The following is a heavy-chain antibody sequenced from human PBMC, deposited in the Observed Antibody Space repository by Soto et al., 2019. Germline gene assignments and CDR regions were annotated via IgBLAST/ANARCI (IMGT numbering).Heavy chain of an antibody. V-gene: IGHV1-18*01. J-gene: IGHJ4*02. D-gene: IGHD4-4*01. Sequence: QVQLVQSESEAQKPGASVKVSCKASGYIFNNYGISGVRQAPGQGLEWMGWIYPKEGRINFGQKFQCRFTLTTDTSTSTAYIELRSLRFDDSAVYFCARDIDYNIDYWGQGTLLTVSS. CDR2: IYPKEGRI. CDR3: ARDIDYNIDY. CDR1: GYIFNNYG.